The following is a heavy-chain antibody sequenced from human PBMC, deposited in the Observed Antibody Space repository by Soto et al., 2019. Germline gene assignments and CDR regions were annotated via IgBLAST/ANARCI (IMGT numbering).Heavy chain of an antibody. D-gene: IGHD2-2*01. CDR1: VYTFTNHS. J-gene: IGHJ6*02. CDR2: IDPSGGKT. V-gene: IGHV1-46*01. CDR3: ARDRGLYCSSSCFFLLRYYYCMDV. Sequence: ASVKVSCKASVYTFTNHSIHWLRQGPGQGPEWMGTIDPSGGKTDYAQKFKGRVTLTSDTPTSTVYMELRSLRSEDTAIYYCARDRGLYCSSSCFFLLRYYYCMDVWCQGTSVTGSS.